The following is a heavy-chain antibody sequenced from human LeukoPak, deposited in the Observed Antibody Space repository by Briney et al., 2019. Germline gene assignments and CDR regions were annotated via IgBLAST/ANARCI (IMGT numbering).Heavy chain of an antibody. CDR3: AGVEVVEPAVIFWSAP. J-gene: IGHJ5*02. Sequence: SETLSLTCTVSGGSISSYYWSWIRQPPGKGLEWIGYIYYSGSTNYNPSLKSRVTISVDTSKNQFSLKLSSVTAADTAVYYFAGVEVVEPAVIFWSAPGGEGTLVTVPS. D-gene: IGHD2-2*02. CDR1: GGSISSYY. CDR2: IYYSGST. V-gene: IGHV4-59*01.